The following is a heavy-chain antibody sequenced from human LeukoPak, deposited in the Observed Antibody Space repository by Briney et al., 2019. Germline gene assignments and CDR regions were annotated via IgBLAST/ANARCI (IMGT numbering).Heavy chain of an antibody. V-gene: IGHV1-69*13. D-gene: IGHD4-11*01. J-gene: IGHJ4*02. CDR3: ARDLNGDYSNY. CDR2: IIPIFGTA. CDR1: GGTFSSYA. Sequence: GASVKVSCKASGGTFSSYAISWVRQAPGQGLEWMGGIIPIFGTANYAQEFQGRVTITADESTSTAYMELSSLRSEDTAVYYCARDLNGDYSNYWGQGTLVTVSS.